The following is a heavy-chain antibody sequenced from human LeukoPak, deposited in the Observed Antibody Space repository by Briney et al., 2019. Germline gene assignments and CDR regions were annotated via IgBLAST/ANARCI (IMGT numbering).Heavy chain of an antibody. V-gene: IGHV4-34*01. Sequence: PSETLSLTCAVYGGSFSGYYWSWIRQPPGKGLEWIGEINHSGSTNYNPSLKSRVTISVDTSKNQFSLKLSSVTAADTAVYYCARRLGVVIIRYFDYWGQGTLVTVSS. J-gene: IGHJ4*02. CDR1: GGSFSGYY. D-gene: IGHD3-3*01. CDR2: INHSGST. CDR3: ARRLGVVIIRYFDY.